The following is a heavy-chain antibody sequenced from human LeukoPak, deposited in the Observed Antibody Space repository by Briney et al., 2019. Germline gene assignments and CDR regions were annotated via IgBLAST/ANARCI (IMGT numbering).Heavy chain of an antibody. V-gene: IGHV3-21*01. CDR3: AREGQDSSSWSEPHDY. CDR1: GFTFSSYS. D-gene: IGHD6-13*01. CDR2: ISSSSSYI. J-gene: IGHJ4*02. Sequence: GGSLRLSCAASGFTFSSYSMNWVRQAPGKGLEWVSSISSSSSYIYYADSVKGRFTISRDNAKNSLYLQMNSLRAEDTAVYYCAREGQDSSSWSEPHDYWGQGTLVTVSS.